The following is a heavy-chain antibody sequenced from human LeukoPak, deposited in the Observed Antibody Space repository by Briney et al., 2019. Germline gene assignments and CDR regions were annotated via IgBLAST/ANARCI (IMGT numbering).Heavy chain of an antibody. Sequence: PGGSLRLSCATSGFTFSSYWMSWVRQAPGKGLEWVANIEQDGSEKYYVDSVKGRFTISRDNAKNSLYLQMNSLRAEDTAVYYCARDGSGWYKLDYWGQGTLVTVSS. D-gene: IGHD6-19*01. CDR2: IEQDGSEK. CDR1: GFTFSSYW. CDR3: ARDGSGWYKLDY. V-gene: IGHV3-7*03. J-gene: IGHJ4*02.